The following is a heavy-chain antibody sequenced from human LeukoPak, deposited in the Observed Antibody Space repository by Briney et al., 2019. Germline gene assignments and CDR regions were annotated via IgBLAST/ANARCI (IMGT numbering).Heavy chain of an antibody. Sequence: GGSLRLSCAASGFTFSSHAMGWVRQAPGKGLEWVSSITGSGGSTYYGDSVKGRFTISRDNSKNTLYLQMNSLRAEDTAVYYCARDPDAGDAFDIWGQGTMVTVSS. D-gene: IGHD3-10*01. V-gene: IGHV3-23*01. CDR3: ARDPDAGDAFDI. CDR2: ITGSGGST. J-gene: IGHJ3*02. CDR1: GFTFSSHA.